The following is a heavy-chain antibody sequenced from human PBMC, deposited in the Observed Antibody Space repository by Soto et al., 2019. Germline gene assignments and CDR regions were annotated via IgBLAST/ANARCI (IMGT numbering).Heavy chain of an antibody. D-gene: IGHD6-19*01. CDR3: ARDSSGWYGFDY. CDR1: GFSLGTRGVG. Sequence: QITLKESGPTLVKPTQTLTLTCTFSGFSLGTRGVGVGWIRQPPGKALEWLVLIYWDDDKRYSPSLKSRLTITQDTSKNQVVLTMTNMDPVDSATYFCARDSSGWYGFDYWGQGMLVTVTS. J-gene: IGHJ4*02. CDR2: IYWDDDK. V-gene: IGHV2-5*02.